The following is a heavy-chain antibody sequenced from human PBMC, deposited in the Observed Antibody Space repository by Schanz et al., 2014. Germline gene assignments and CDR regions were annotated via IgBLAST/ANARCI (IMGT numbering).Heavy chain of an antibody. J-gene: IGHJ6*02. CDR3: AKALKPYIASRNGLDV. CDR2: IWYDGNNK. V-gene: IGHV3-30*02. D-gene: IGHD3-16*01. Sequence: QVQLVESGGGVVQPGGSLRLSCAASGFTFSSFGMHWVRQAPGKGLEWVAVIWYDGNNKFYADSVKGRFIISRDNSKNTLYLQMNSLRPDDTAVYYCAKALKPYIASRNGLDVWGHGTTVTVSS. CDR1: GFTFSSFG.